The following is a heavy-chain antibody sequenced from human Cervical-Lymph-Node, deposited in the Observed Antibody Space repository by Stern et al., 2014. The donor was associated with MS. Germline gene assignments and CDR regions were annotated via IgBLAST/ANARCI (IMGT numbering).Heavy chain of an antibody. CDR2: ISASSNYI. Sequence: VHLVESGGGLVTPRGSLRLSCAASGTTLDGYTMNWVRQTPGTGLEWSSSISASSNYIYYADSVRGRFTVSRDNAKNSLHLQMNNLGAEDTAVYFCATEKIAVGTPYFDNWGQGAQVTVSS. J-gene: IGHJ4*02. CDR3: ATEKIAVGTPYFDN. CDR1: GTTLDGYT. V-gene: IGHV3-21*01. D-gene: IGHD6-19*01.